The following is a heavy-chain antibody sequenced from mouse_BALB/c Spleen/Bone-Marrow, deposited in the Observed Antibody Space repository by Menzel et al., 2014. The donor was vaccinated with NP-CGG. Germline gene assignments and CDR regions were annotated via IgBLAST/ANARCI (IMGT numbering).Heavy chain of an antibody. J-gene: IGHJ4*01. V-gene: IGHV5-6*01. CDR2: ISSGGGYT. D-gene: IGHD4-1*01. CDR1: GFTFSTYG. Sequence: EVQGVESGGDLVKPGGSLKLSCAASGFTFSTYGMSWVPQTPDERLEWVATISSGGGYTYYPDSVKGRFTISRGNANNTLYLQMSSLKSEDTAMYYCTRQRNWDHYAMDYWGQGTSVTVSS. CDR3: TRQRNWDHYAMDY.